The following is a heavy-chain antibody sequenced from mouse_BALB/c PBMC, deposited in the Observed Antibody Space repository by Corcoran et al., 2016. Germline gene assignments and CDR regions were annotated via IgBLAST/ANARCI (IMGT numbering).Heavy chain of an antibody. D-gene: IGHD2-1*01. Sequence: EVQLQQSGPELVKPGASVKMSCKASGYTFTSYVMHWVKQKPGQGLEWIGYIYPYNDDAKYNEKFKGKATLTSDKSSTTAYMELSSLTSEDSAVYYCAREVPGGNPFDYWGQGTALTVSS. CDR1: GYTFTSYV. CDR3: AREVPGGNPFDY. V-gene: IGHV1S136*01. J-gene: IGHJ2*01. CDR2: IYPYNDDA.